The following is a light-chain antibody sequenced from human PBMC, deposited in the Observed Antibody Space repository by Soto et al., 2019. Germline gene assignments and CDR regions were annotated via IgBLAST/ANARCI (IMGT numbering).Light chain of an antibody. J-gene: IGKJ1*01. Sequence: AIRMTQSPSSLSASTGDRVTITCRASQGISSYLAWYRQKPGKAPKLLIYAASTLQSGVSSRFSGSGSGTDFTLTISCLQSEDFATYYCQQYYSYSGTFGQGTKVDIK. CDR3: QQYYSYSGT. CDR2: AAS. V-gene: IGKV1-8*01. CDR1: QGISSY.